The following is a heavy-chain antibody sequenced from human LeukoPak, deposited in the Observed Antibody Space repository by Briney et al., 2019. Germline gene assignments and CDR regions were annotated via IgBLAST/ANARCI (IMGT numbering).Heavy chain of an antibody. CDR3: ARVKWELLGSFDY. J-gene: IGHJ4*02. Sequence: SETLSLTCAVYGGSFSGYYWSWLRQPPGKGLEWIGEINHSGSTNYNPSLKSRVTISVDTSKNQFSLKLSSVTAADTAVYYCARVKWELLGSFDYWGQGTLVTVSS. CDR1: GGSFSGYY. CDR2: INHSGST. D-gene: IGHD1-26*01. V-gene: IGHV4-34*01.